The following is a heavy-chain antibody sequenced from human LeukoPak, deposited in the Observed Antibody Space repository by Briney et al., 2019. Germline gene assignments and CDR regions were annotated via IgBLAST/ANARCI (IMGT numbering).Heavy chain of an antibody. CDR3: ARLSAYYYGSFFYYYIDV. CDR1: GFTFSSYG. V-gene: IGHV3-23*01. Sequence: GGSLRLSCAASGFTFSSYGMSWVRQTPGKGLEWVSAISGSGGSTYYADSVKGRFTISRDNSKNTPYLQMNSLRAEDTAVYYCARLSAYYYGSFFYYYIDVWGKGTTVTVSS. D-gene: IGHD3-10*01. J-gene: IGHJ6*03. CDR2: ISGSGGST.